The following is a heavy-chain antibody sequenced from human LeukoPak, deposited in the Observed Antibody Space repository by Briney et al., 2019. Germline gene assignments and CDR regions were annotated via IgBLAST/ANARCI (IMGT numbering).Heavy chain of an antibody. J-gene: IGHJ6*03. CDR1: GGTFSSYA. CDR3: ARVLIQLLKFDYYYYMDV. Sequence: ASVKVSCKASGGTFSSYAISWVRQAPGQGLEWMGGIIPIFGTANYAQKFQGRVTITTDESTSTAYMELSSLRSEDTAVYYCARVLIQLLKFDYYYYMDVWGKGTTVTVSS. V-gene: IGHV1-69*05. D-gene: IGHD2-2*01. CDR2: IIPIFGTA.